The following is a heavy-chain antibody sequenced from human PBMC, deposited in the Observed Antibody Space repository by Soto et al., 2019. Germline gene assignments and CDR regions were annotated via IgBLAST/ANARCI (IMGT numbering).Heavy chain of an antibody. J-gene: IGHJ4*02. V-gene: IGHV1-3*01. Sequence: ASVKVSCKASGYTFTSYAMHWVRQAPGQRLEWMGWINAGNGNTKYSQKFQGRVTITRDTSASTAYMELSSLRSDDTAVYYCARDLGAKIVDYWGQGTLVTVSS. CDR2: INAGNGNT. CDR3: ARDLGAKIVDY. CDR1: GYTFTSYA. D-gene: IGHD1-26*01.